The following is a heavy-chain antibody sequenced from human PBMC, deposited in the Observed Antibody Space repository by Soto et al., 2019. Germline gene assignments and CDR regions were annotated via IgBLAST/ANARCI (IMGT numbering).Heavy chain of an antibody. J-gene: IGHJ4*02. CDR1: GFTFSSYA. CDR3: AKGGIDGYSFFDY. CDR2: ISYDGSNK. D-gene: IGHD4-4*01. V-gene: IGHV3-30-3*01. Sequence: QVQLVESGGGVVQPGRSLRLSCAASGFTFSSYAMHWVRQAPGKGLEWVAVISYDGSNKYYADSVKGRFTISRDNSKNTLYLQMNSLRAEDTAVYYCAKGGIDGYSFFDYWGQGTLVTVSS.